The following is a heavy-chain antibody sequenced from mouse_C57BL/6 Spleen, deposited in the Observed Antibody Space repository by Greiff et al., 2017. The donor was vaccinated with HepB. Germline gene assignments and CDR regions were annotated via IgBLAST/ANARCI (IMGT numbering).Heavy chain of an antibody. J-gene: IGHJ2*01. V-gene: IGHV1-50*01. Sequence: VQLQQPGAELVKPGASVKLSCKASGYTFTSYWMQGVKQRPGQGLEWIGEIDPSDSYTNYNQKFKGKATLTVDTSSSTAYMQRSSLTSEDSAVYYCAARCIRWNHWGHGTTPTVSS. CDR3: AARCIRWNH. CDR2: IDPSDSYT. CDR1: GYTFTSYW.